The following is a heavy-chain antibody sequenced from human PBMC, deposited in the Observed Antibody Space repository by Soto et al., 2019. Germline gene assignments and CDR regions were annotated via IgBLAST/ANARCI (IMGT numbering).Heavy chain of an antibody. CDR2: INPSGGST. CDR3: ARVVEMAIFAFDI. J-gene: IGHJ3*02. CDR1: GYTFTSYY. Sequence: ASVKVSSKAYGYTFTSYYLHWVRQAPGQGLEWMGIINPSGGSTSYAQKFQGRVTMTRDTSTSTVYMELSSLRSEDTAVYYCARVVEMAIFAFDIWGQGTMVTVSS. D-gene: IGHD2-21*01. V-gene: IGHV1-46*01.